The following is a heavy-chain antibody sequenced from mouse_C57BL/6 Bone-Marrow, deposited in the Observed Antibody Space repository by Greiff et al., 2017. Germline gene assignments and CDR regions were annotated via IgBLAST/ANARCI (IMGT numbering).Heavy chain of an antibody. J-gene: IGHJ4*01. CDR2: IYPRSGNT. D-gene: IGHD3-3*01. CDR3: ARGTSYAMDY. CDR1: GYTFTSYG. V-gene: IGHV1-81*01. Sequence: VQLQQSGAELARPGASVKLSCKASGYTFTSYGISWVKQRTGQGLEWIGEIYPRSGNTSYNEKFKGKATLTADKSSSTAYMELRSLTSEDSAVYFCARGTSYAMDYWGQGTSVTVSS.